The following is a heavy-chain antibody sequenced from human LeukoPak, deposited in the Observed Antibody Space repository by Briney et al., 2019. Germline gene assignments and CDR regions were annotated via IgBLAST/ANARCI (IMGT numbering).Heavy chain of an antibody. V-gene: IGHV3-53*01. J-gene: IGHJ3*02. CDR1: GFTVSSNY. CDR3: ARATEHIAVAGYFDI. Sequence: PGGSLRLSCAASGFTVSSNYMSWVRQAPGKGLEWVSVIYSGGSTYYADSVKGRFTISRDNSKNTLYLQMNSLRAEDTAVYYCARATEHIAVAGYFDIRGQGTMVTVSS. D-gene: IGHD6-19*01. CDR2: IYSGGST.